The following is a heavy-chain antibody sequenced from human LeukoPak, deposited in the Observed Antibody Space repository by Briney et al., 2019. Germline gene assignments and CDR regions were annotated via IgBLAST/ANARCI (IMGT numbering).Heavy chain of an antibody. V-gene: IGHV4-39*07. CDR3: ARMARRGYSYPYYFDY. Sequence: PSETLSLTCTVSGGSISSSSYYWGWIRQPPGKGLEWIGSIYYSGSTYYSPSLKSRVTISVDTSKNQFSLKLSSVTAADTAIYYCARMARRGYSYPYYFDYWGQGTLVTVSS. J-gene: IGHJ4*02. CDR2: IYYSGST. CDR1: GGSISSSSYY. D-gene: IGHD5-18*01.